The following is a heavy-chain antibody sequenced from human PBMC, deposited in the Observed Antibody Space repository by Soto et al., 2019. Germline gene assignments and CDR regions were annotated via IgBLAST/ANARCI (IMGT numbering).Heavy chain of an antibody. CDR1: GYSISSGYY. D-gene: IGHD6-19*01. Sequence: PSETLSLTCAVSGYSISSGYYWGWIRQPPGKGLEWIGSIYHSGSTYYNPSLKSRVTISVDTSKNQFSLKLSSVTAADTAVYYCARDPGRLWAIAVAGLDYFDYWGQGTMVTVYS. V-gene: IGHV4-38-2*02. J-gene: IGHJ4*02. CDR3: ARDPGRLWAIAVAGLDYFDY. CDR2: IYHSGST.